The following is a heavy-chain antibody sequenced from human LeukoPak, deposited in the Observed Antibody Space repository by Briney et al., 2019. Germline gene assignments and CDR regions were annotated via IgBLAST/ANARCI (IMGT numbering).Heavy chain of an antibody. V-gene: IGHV3-23*01. CDR3: AKGGCSSTSCYATPGY. J-gene: IGHJ4*02. D-gene: IGHD2-2*01. CDR2: SGSGGST. Sequence: PGGSLRLSCAASGFTFSSYAMSWVRQAPGKGLEWVSASGSGGSTCYADSVKGRFTISRDNSKNTLYLQMNSLRAEDTAVYYCAKGGCSSTSCYATPGYWGQGTLVTVSS. CDR1: GFTFSSYA.